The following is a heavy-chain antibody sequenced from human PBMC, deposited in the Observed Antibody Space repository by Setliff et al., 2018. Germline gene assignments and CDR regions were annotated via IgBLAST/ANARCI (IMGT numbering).Heavy chain of an antibody. CDR1: GGSFSGYY. Sequence: SETLSLTCAVYGGSFSGYYWSWIRQPPGKGLEWIGYIYYSGSTNYNPSLKSRVTISVDTSKNQFSLKLSSVTAADTAVYYCARASLGYDFWSGYYSPELWLDPWGQGTLVTVSS. CDR2: IYYSGST. D-gene: IGHD3-3*01. V-gene: IGHV4-59*01. CDR3: ARASLGYDFWSGYYSPELWLDP. J-gene: IGHJ5*02.